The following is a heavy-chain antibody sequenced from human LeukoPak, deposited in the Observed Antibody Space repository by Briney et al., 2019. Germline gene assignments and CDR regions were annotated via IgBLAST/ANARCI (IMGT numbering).Heavy chain of an antibody. Sequence: PGGSLRLSCAASGFSFDDYAMHWVRKAPGKGLEWVSGISWNSGSIGYADSVKGRFTISRDNAKNSLYLQMNSLRAEDTAVYYCANTFSGYWGQGTLVTVSS. V-gene: IGHV3-9*01. CDR1: GFSFDDYA. J-gene: IGHJ4*02. CDR3: ANTFSGY. CDR2: ISWNSGSI.